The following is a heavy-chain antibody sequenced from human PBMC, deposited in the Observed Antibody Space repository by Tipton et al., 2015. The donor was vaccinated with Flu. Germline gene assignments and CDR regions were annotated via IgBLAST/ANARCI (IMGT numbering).Heavy chain of an antibody. Sequence: SLRLSCVVSGDSIRSSGYYWGWIRQPPGKGLEWIGNTFHSGSTYLNPSLKSRVTISVDTSKNQFSLKMSSVTAADTAVYYCARRDYSNYVSEPKNWFDPWGQGALVTVSS. CDR3: ARRDYSNYVSEPKNWFDP. V-gene: IGHV4-38-2*01. CDR1: GDSIRSSGYY. D-gene: IGHD4-11*01. J-gene: IGHJ5*02. CDR2: TFHSGST.